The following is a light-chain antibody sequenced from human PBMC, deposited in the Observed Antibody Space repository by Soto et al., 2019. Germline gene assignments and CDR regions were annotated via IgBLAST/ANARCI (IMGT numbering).Light chain of an antibody. CDR2: DAS. J-gene: IGKJ1*01. CDR3: QQYGSSPRT. V-gene: IGKV3D-20*01. CDR1: PSVPRH. Sequence: EIELTQSQASRSLSPGERYTVSCRASPSVPRHLAWYQQRPGLPPRLLIYDASSRATGVPDRFSGSGAGGVCTLSISRLEPEDFAVYYCQQYGSSPRTFGQGTKVDIK.